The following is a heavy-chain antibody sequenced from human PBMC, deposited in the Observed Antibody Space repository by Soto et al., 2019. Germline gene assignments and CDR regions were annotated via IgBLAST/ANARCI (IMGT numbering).Heavy chain of an antibody. CDR3: ARGRDSGLYYFDY. CDR1: GFTFSNYD. CDR2: ISTAGNT. Sequence: EVQLVESGGDLVQPGGSLRLSCAASGFTFSNYDMHWVRQATGKGLEWVSTISTAGNTYSPGSVKGRFTISRENAKNSLYLQINSLRVDDTAVYYCARGRDSGLYYFDYWGQGTLVTDSS. D-gene: IGHD2-21*01. V-gene: IGHV3-13*01. J-gene: IGHJ4*02.